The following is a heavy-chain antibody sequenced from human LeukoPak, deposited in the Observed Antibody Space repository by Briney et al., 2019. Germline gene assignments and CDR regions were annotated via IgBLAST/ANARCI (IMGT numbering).Heavy chain of an antibody. Sequence: SETLSLTCAVYGGSFSGYYWSWIRQHPGKGLEWVGYISDRGSTYYNPSLKSRVTVSVDTSKSQFSLKVSSVTAADTAVYYCARGARMTFDYWGQGTLVTVSS. CDR3: ARGARMTFDY. D-gene: IGHD4/OR15-4a*01. CDR2: ISDRGST. J-gene: IGHJ4*02. V-gene: IGHV4-34*09. CDR1: GGSFSGYY.